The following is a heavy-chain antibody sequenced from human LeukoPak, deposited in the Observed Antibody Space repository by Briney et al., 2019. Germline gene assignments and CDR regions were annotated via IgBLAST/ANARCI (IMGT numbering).Heavy chain of an antibody. D-gene: IGHD2-2*02. CDR1: GFTFSSYA. CDR3: ATWAEVPAAIGTDDDAFDI. V-gene: IGHV3-23*01. J-gene: IGHJ3*02. CDR2: ISGSGGST. Sequence: PGGSLRLSCAASGFTFSSYAMSWVRQAPGKGLEWVSAISGSGGSTYYADSVKGRFTISRDNAKNSLYLQMNSLRAEDTAVYYCATWAEVPAAIGTDDDAFDIWGQGTMVTVSS.